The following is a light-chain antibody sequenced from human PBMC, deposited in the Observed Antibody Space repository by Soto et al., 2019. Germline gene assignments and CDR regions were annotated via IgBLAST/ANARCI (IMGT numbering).Light chain of an antibody. J-gene: IGKJ1*01. CDR1: QSVSSN. CDR2: GAS. V-gene: IGKV3-15*01. Sequence: EIVMTQSPATLSVSPGERATLSCRASQSVSSNLSWYQQKPGQAPRRLIYGASNRATGIPARFSGSGSGTEFTLTISSLQSEDFAVYYCQQYNNWPTWTFGQGTKVEIK. CDR3: QQYNNWPTWT.